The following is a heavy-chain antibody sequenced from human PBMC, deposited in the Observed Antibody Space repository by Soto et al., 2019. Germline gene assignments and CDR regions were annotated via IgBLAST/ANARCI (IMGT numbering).Heavy chain of an antibody. CDR3: AREHSSSWARFDP. CDR2: INHSGST. Sequence: QVQLQQWGAGLLKPSETLSLTCAVYGGSFSGYYWSWIRQPPGKGLEWIGEINHSGSTNYNPSLKSRVTRSVDTSKNQFSLKLSSVTAADTAVYYCAREHSSSWARFDPWGQGTLVTVSS. V-gene: IGHV4-34*01. J-gene: IGHJ5*02. CDR1: GGSFSGYY. D-gene: IGHD6-13*01.